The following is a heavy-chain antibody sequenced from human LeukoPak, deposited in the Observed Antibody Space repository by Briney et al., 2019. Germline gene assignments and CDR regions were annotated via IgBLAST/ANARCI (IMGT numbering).Heavy chain of an antibody. CDR1: GFTFSSYG. CDR3: ARDASSGYYYALGAVNAFDI. V-gene: IGHV3-33*01. D-gene: IGHD3-22*01. CDR2: IWYDGSNK. J-gene: IGHJ3*02. Sequence: PGGSLRLSCAASGFTFSSYGMHWVRQAPGKGLEWVAVIWYDGSNKYYADSVKGRFTISRDNSKNTLYLQMNSLRAEDTAVYYCARDASSGYYYALGAVNAFDIWGQGTMVTVSS.